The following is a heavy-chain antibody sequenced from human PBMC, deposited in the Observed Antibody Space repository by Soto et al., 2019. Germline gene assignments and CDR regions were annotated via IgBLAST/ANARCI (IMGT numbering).Heavy chain of an antibody. CDR3: ASCYSSSSRNYMDV. D-gene: IGHD6-6*01. CDR1: GYTFTSYD. J-gene: IGHJ6*03. V-gene: IGHV1-8*01. Sequence: ASVKVSCQASGYTFTSYDINWVRQATGQGLEWMGWMNPNSGNTGYAQKFQGRVTMTRNTSISTAYMELSSLRSEDTAVYYCASCYSSSSRNYMDVWGKGTTVTVSS. CDR2: MNPNSGNT.